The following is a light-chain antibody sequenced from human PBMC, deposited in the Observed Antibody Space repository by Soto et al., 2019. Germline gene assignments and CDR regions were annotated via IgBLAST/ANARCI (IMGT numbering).Light chain of an antibody. J-gene: IGKJ2*01. CDR1: QSISDW. CDR3: QEYKSAT. V-gene: IGKV1-5*01. CDR2: DAS. Sequence: DIQMTQSPSTLSASVGDRVTITCRASQSISDWLAWYQQIPGRAPKLLIYDASTLQSGVPSRVSCSGSGTEFILTISRLQPDDSATYYCQEYKSATFGQGTKLQIK.